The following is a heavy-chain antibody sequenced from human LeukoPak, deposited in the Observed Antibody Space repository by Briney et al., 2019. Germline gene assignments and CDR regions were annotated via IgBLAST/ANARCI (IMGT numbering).Heavy chain of an antibody. CDR1: GGSIGSYY. J-gene: IGHJ3*02. Sequence: PSETLSLTCTVSGGSIGSYYWSWIRQPPGKGLEWIGYIYYSGSTNYNPSLKSRVTISVDTSKNQFSLKLSSVTAADTAVYYCARDNKRNYYDSSGYYYGVDAFDIWGQGTMVTVSS. D-gene: IGHD3-22*01. CDR3: ARDNKRNYYDSSGYYYGVDAFDI. V-gene: IGHV4-59*01. CDR2: IYYSGST.